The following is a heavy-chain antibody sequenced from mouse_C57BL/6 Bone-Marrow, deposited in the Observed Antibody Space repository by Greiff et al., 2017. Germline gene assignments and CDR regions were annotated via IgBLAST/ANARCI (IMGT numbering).Heavy chain of an antibody. J-gene: IGHJ1*03. V-gene: IGHV1-61*01. CDR2: IYPSDSET. CDR3: ARLNYGSSYWYFDV. Sequence: QVQLQQPGAELVRPGSSVKLSCKASGYTFTSYWMDWVKQRPGQGLEWIGNIYPSDSETHYNQKFKDKATLTVDKSSSTAYMQLSSLTSEDSAVYYCARLNYGSSYWYFDVWGTGTTVTVSS. CDR1: GYTFTSYW. D-gene: IGHD1-1*01.